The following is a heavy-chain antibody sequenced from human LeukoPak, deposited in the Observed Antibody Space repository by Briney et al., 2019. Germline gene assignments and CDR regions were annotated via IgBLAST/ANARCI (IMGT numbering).Heavy chain of an antibody. D-gene: IGHD3-9*01. CDR1: SGSITRHH. V-gene: IGHV4-59*11. J-gene: IGHJ4*02. CDR3: ARGGGYFEWDYYFDY. Sequence: SETLSLTCTVSSGSITRHHWSWIRQPPGKGLEWIGYLDDSGSTNYNPSLKSRVTISVDTSRNQFSLKMSSVTAADTAVYYCARGGGYFEWDYYFDYWGRGTLVTVSS. CDR2: LDDSGST.